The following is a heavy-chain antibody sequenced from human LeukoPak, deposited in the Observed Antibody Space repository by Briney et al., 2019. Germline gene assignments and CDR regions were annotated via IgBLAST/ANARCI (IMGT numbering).Heavy chain of an antibody. J-gene: IGHJ4*02. D-gene: IGHD3-22*01. V-gene: IGHV3-23*01. CDR2: ISGSGGST. CDR3: AKGRYYYDSSGYYYFDY. CDR1: GFTFSSYA. Sequence: SGGSLRLSCAASGFTFSSYAMSWVRQAPGKGLEWVSAISGSGGSTYYADSVKGRFTISRDNSKNTLYLQMSSLRAEDTAVYYCAKGRYYYDSSGYYYFDYWGQGTLVTVSS.